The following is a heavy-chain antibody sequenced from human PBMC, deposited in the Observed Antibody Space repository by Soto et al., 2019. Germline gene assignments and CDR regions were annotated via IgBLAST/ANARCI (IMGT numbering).Heavy chain of an antibody. CDR2: MNPNSGNT. J-gene: IGHJ6*02. CDR1: GYTFTSYD. D-gene: IGHD1-26*01. V-gene: IGHV1-8*01. Sequence: ASVKVSCKASGYTFTSYDINWVRQATGQGLEWMGWMNPNSGNTGYAQKFQGRVTMTRDTSISTAYMELSSLRSEDTAVYYCGRVGATVRGMDVWGQXTTVTVSS. CDR3: GRVGATVRGMDV.